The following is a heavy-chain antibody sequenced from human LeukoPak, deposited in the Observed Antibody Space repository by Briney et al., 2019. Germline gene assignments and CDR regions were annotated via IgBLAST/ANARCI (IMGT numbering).Heavy chain of an antibody. CDR3: ARPSYYDSWTTSQYYFDY. Sequence: SETLSLTCAVYGGSFSGYYWSWIRQPPGKGLEWIGEINHSGSTNYSPSLKSRVTISVDTSKNQFSLKLSSVTAADTAVYYCARPSYYDSWTTSQYYFDYWGQGTLVTVSS. V-gene: IGHV4-34*01. CDR1: GGSFSGYY. CDR2: INHSGST. J-gene: IGHJ4*02. D-gene: IGHD3-3*01.